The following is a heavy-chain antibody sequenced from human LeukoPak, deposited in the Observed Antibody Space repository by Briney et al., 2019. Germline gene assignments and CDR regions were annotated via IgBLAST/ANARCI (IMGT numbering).Heavy chain of an antibody. CDR3: ARDQGLRYFDWLLNYFDY. CDR1: GYTFTSYG. D-gene: IGHD3-9*01. J-gene: IGHJ4*02. CDR2: ISAYNGNT. Sequence: RGASVKVSCKASGYTFTSYGISWVRQAPGRGLEWMGWISAYNGNTNYAQKLQGRVTMTTDTSTSTAYMELRSLRSDDTAVYYCARDQGLRYFDWLLNYFDYWGQGTLVTVSS. V-gene: IGHV1-18*01.